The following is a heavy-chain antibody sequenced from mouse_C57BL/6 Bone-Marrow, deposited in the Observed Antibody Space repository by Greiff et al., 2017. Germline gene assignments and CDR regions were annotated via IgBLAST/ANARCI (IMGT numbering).Heavy chain of an antibody. CDR2: VSDGGSYT. CDR1: GFTFSSYA. D-gene: IGHD3-1*01. V-gene: IGHV5-4*01. Sequence: EVKLVESGGGLVKPGGSLKLSCAASGFTFSSYAMSWVRQTPEKRLEWVATVSDGGSYTYYPDNVKGRFTISRDNAKNNLYLQMSHLKSEDTAMYYCARDRETSGDYWGQGTSVTVSS. CDR3: ARDRETSGDY. J-gene: IGHJ4*01.